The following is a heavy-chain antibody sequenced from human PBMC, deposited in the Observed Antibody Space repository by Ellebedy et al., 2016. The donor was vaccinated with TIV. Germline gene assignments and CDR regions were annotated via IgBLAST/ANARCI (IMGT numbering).Heavy chain of an antibody. V-gene: IGHV1-58*01. CDR1: GFTFTKSA. CDR2: IVVGSGNT. Sequence: AASVTVSCKASGFTFTKSAVQWVRQARGQRLEWIGWIVVGSGNTHYAQKFQERVTITREMSTSTAYMELSSLSSEDTAVYYCAADSVVGPSASWYFDLWGRGTLVTVSS. J-gene: IGHJ2*01. D-gene: IGHD2-15*01. CDR3: AADSVVGPSASWYFDL.